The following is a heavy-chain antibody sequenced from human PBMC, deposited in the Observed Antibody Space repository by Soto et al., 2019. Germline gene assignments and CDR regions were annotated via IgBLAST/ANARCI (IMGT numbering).Heavy chain of an antibody. CDR3: ARDRADRGFDY. CDR1: GDRFTSYA. J-gene: IGHJ4*02. V-gene: IGHV1-69*18. Sequence: QVQLEQSGAEVKKRGSSVKVSCKASGDRFTSYAISWVRQAPGQGLEWVGTVLPVLGTTNYAQKLRGRVTITADESTSTAYMELGSLRSEDTAIYYCARDRADRGFDYWGQGTLVTVSS. CDR2: VLPVLGTT. D-gene: IGHD3-10*01.